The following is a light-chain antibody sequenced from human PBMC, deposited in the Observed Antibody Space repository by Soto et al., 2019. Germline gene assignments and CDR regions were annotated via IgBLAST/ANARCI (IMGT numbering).Light chain of an antibody. V-gene: IGLV2-14*01. J-gene: IGLJ2*01. CDR3: SSYTTIKTVV. CDR1: SSDVGGYKY. Sequence: QSVLTQPASVSGSPGQSITISCTGSSSDVGGYKYVSWYQQHPGKAPKLMIFEVSNRPSGISDRFSGFKSANTAYLTISGVQPEDEADYHCSSYTTIKTVVFGGGTKLTVL. CDR2: EVS.